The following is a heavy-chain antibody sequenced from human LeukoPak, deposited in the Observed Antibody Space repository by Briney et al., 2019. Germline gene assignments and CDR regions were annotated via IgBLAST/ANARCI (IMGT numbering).Heavy chain of an antibody. V-gene: IGHV4-31*03. Sequence: SETLSLTCTVSGGSISSGGYYWSWIRQHPGKGLEWIGYIYYSGSTYYNPSLKSRVTISVDTSKNQFSLKLSSVTAADTAVYYCARGVLRYFDWSGYVDGMDVWGQGTTVTVSS. CDR3: ARGVLRYFDWSGYVDGMDV. CDR2: IYYSGST. D-gene: IGHD3-9*01. CDR1: GGSISSGGYY. J-gene: IGHJ6*02.